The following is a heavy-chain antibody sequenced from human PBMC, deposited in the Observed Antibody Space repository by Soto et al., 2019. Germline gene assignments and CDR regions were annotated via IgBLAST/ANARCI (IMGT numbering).Heavy chain of an antibody. CDR1: GFTFGTFA. CDR2: ISGSGDRT. V-gene: IGHV3-23*01. CDR3: AKLRYYDFWSGENWFDP. J-gene: IGHJ5*02. D-gene: IGHD3-3*01. Sequence: LRLSCAASGFTFGTFAMSWVRQAPGKGLEWVSFISGSGDRTSYADPVKGRFTISRDTSENMLYLQMNSLRLEDTAIYYCAKLRYYDFWSGENWFDPWGQGTLVTVSS.